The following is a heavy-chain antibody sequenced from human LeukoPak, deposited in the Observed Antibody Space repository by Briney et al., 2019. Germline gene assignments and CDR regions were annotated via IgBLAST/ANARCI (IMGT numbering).Heavy chain of an antibody. V-gene: IGHV4-34*01. J-gene: IGHJ4*02. CDR3: ARVAWGKRKEEYSSSVGDY. CDR2: INHSGST. D-gene: IGHD6-6*01. CDR1: GGSFSGYY. Sequence: SETLSLTCAAYGGSFSGYYWSWIRQPPGKGLEWIGEINHSGSTNYNPPLKSRVTISVDTSKNQFSLKLSSVTAADTAVYYCARVAWGKRKEEYSSSVGDYWGQGTLVTVSS.